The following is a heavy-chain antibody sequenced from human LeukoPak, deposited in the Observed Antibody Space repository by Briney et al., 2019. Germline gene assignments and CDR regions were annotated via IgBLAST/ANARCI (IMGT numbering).Heavy chain of an antibody. V-gene: IGHV1-69*06. CDR1: GGTFSSYA. Sequence: SVKVSCKASGGTFSSYAISWVRQAPGQGLEWMGGIIPIFGTANYAQKFQGRVTITADKSTSTAYMELSSLRSEDTAVYYCARDFGYCSGGSCYSYYYMDVWGKGTTVTVS. J-gene: IGHJ6*03. CDR2: IIPIFGTA. D-gene: IGHD2-15*01. CDR3: ARDFGYCSGGSCYSYYYMDV.